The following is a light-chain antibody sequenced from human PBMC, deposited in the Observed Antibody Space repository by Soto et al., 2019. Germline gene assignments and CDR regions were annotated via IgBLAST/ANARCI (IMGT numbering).Light chain of an antibody. Sequence: QSALTQPASVSGSPGQSITISCTGTSSDVGGYNYVSWYQQHPGKAPKLVIYEVTKRPSGVPDRFSGSKSGNTASLTVSGLLAEDEADYYCSSHAGIKNVVFGGGTKVTVL. CDR2: EVT. CDR3: SSHAGIKNVV. CDR1: SSDVGGYNY. J-gene: IGLJ3*02. V-gene: IGLV2-8*01.